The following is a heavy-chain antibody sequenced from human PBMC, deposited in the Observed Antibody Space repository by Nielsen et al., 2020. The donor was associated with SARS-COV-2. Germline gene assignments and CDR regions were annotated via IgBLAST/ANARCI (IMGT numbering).Heavy chain of an antibody. J-gene: IGHJ4*02. CDR3: ARETIEHTSSFIDF. CDR2: ISYDGKNQ. CDR1: GFTFRRSA. D-gene: IGHD6-6*01. Sequence: GGSLRLSCAASGFTFRRSAIHSVPPAPRNGPEGVSLISYDGKNQYADSVKGRFTISRDNSKNTLYLEMTSLRAEDTAVYYCARETIEHTSSFIDFWGQGTLVTVSS. V-gene: IGHV3-30*01.